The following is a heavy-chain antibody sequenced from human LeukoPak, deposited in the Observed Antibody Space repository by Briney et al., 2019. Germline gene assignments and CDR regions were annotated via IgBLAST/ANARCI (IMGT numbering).Heavy chain of an antibody. CDR1: GFTFDDYA. V-gene: IGHV3-9*01. CDR3: AKDYPTMGRGAGDY. Sequence: GGSPRLSCAASGFTFDDYAMHWVWQAPGKGLEWVSGIRWNSGSIGYADSVKGRFTISRDNAKNSLYLQMSSLRAEDTALYHCAKDYPTMGRGAGDYWGQGTLVTVSS. CDR2: IRWNSGSI. J-gene: IGHJ4*02. D-gene: IGHD3-10*01.